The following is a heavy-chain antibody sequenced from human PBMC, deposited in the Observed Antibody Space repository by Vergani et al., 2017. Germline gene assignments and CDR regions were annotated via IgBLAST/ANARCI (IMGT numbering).Heavy chain of an antibody. CDR2: IYYSGCT. V-gene: IGHV4-39*01. CDR3: ARHSTVEWLVKLGWIDP. CDR1: GASIRSSNYY. D-gene: IGHD6-19*01. Sequence: QLQLQESGPGLVKPSAPLSLTCSVSGASIRSSNYYWGWIRQPPGKGLEWIASIYYSGCTYYNPSLKSRVTISVDTSKNQFSLKLSSVTAADTAVYFCARHSTVEWLVKLGWIDPWGQGILVTVSS. J-gene: IGHJ5*02.